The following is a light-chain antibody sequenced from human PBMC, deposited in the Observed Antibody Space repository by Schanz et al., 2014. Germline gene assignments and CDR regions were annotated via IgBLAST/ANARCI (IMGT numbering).Light chain of an antibody. CDR1: SSDVGGYNS. CDR2: EVS. Sequence: QSALTQPPSASGSPGQSVTISCTGTSSDVGGYNSVSWYQQHPGKAPKVMIYEVSKRPSGVSARFSGSKSGTSASLAITGLQAEDEADYYCQSYDSSFRMVFGGGTKLPS. V-gene: IGLV2-8*01. J-gene: IGLJ2*01. CDR3: QSYDSSFRMV.